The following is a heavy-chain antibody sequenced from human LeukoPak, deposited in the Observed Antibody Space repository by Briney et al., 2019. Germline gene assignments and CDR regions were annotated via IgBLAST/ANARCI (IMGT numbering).Heavy chain of an antibody. CDR3: ARDCGYSGYLGYYYYYGMDV. V-gene: IGHV7-4-1*02. D-gene: IGHD5-12*01. Sequence: ASVKVSCKASGYTFTSYAMNWVRQAPGQGLEWMGWINTNTGNPTYAQGFTGRFVFSLDTSVSTAYLQISSLKAEDTAVYYCARDCGYSGYLGYYYYYGMDVWGQGTTVTVSS. CDR2: INTNTGNP. J-gene: IGHJ6*02. CDR1: GYTFTSYA.